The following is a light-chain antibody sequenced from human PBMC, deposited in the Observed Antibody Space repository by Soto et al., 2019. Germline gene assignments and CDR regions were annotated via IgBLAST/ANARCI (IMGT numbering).Light chain of an antibody. V-gene: IGKV3-11*01. CDR3: LHRMNWPLT. Sequence: DIVLTQSPATLSLSPGDRATLSCRASQAVSSYLLWYQQKPGQAPRLLIYDASERATGIPARFSGSGSETDFTLTISSLEPEDFGVYYCLHRMNWPLTFGQGTRLDI. CDR1: QAVSSY. CDR2: DAS. J-gene: IGKJ5*01.